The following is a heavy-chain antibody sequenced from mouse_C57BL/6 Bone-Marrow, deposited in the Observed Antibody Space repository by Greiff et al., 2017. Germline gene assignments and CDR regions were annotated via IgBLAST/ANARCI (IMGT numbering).Heavy chain of an antibody. CDR1: GYSITSGYY. CDR2: ISYDGSN. Sequence: DVKLQESGPGLVKPSQSLSLTCSVTGYSITSGYYWNWIRQFPGNKLEWMGYISYDGSNNYNPSLKNRISITRDTSKNQFFLKLNSVTTEDTATYYCARETAQATIFAYWGQGTLVTVSA. J-gene: IGHJ3*01. D-gene: IGHD3-2*02. CDR3: ARETAQATIFAY. V-gene: IGHV3-6*01.